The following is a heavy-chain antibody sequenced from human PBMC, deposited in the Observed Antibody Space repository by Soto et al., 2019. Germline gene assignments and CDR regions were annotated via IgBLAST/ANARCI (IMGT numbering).Heavy chain of an antibody. D-gene: IGHD3-10*01. CDR1: GYSVSSDYY. J-gene: IGHJ4*02. CDR2: IYHSGTT. V-gene: IGHV4-38-2*02. CDR3: ARVTKLLWFGELLLDY. Sequence: SLTCNVSGYSVSSDYYWGWIRQPPGKGLEWIATIYHSGTTYYNPSLKSRVTMSVDTSKNQFSLMLTSVTAADTAVYYCARVTKLLWFGELLLDYWGQGALVTVSS.